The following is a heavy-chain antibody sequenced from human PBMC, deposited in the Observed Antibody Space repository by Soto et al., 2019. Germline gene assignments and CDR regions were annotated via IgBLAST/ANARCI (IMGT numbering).Heavy chain of an antibody. D-gene: IGHD2-2*01. J-gene: IGHJ4*02. Sequence: QVQLQQWGAGLLKPSETLSLTCAVYGGSFSGYYWSWIRQPPGKGLEWIGEINHSGSTNYNPSLKRSVTISLESSKNQFSPNLTTVTAAATVVYKRARGWVRISAYRGEAALVASS. CDR3: ARGWVRISAY. V-gene: IGHV4-34*01. CDR2: INHSGST. CDR1: GGSFSGYY.